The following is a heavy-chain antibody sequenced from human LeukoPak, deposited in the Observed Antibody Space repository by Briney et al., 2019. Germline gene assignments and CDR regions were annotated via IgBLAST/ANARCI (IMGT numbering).Heavy chain of an antibody. Sequence: SVKVSCKASGGTFSSYAISWVRQAPGQGLEXXXXIIPIFGTANYAQKFQGRVTITADESTSTAYMELSSLRSEDTAVYYCASSRSHRYFDWLFDYWGQGTLVTVSS. CDR1: GGTFSSYA. D-gene: IGHD3-9*01. CDR3: ASSRSHRYFDWLFDY. J-gene: IGHJ4*02. V-gene: IGHV1-69*01. CDR2: IIPIFGTA.